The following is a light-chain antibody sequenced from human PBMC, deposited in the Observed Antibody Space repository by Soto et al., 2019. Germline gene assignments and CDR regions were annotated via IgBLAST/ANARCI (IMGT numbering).Light chain of an antibody. CDR3: QQYHTSSIT. CDR2: DVS. Sequence: DIQMTQSPSTLSASVGDRVTITCRASQTISSWLAWYQQKPGKAPKLLIYDVSTLGSGVPSRFSGSGSGTDFTLTISSLQADDFATYYCQQYHTSSITFGQGTRLEIK. CDR1: QTISSW. J-gene: IGKJ5*01. V-gene: IGKV1-5*01.